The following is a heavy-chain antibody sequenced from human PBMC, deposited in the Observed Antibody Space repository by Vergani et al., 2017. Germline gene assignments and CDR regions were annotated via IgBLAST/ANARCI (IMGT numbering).Heavy chain of an antibody. CDR2: IDHTGRP. CDR3: ARVDTETSGHLYYYYDMDV. D-gene: IGHD5-18*01. J-gene: IGHJ6*02. CDR1: GGSFTSYH. V-gene: IGHV4-34*01. Sequence: QVQLQQWGGGLLKPSETLSLTCVVNGGSFTSYHWTWIRQSPGEGLEWVGDIDHTGRPDYNPSLKSQLTMSVDKSRNQFSLTLNSVTATDTAIYFCARVDTETSGHLYYYYDMDVWGQGTAVTVS.